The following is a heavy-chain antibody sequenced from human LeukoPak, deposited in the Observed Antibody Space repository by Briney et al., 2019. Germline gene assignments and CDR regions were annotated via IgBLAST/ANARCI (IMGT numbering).Heavy chain of an antibody. D-gene: IGHD3-10*01. V-gene: IGHV3-23*01. Sequence: GGSLRLSCAASGFTFSSYAMSWVRQAPGEGLEWVSAISGSGGSTYYADSVKGRFTISRDNSKNTLYLQMNSLRAEDTAVYYCAKDMVRGLHHYWGQGTLVTVSS. J-gene: IGHJ4*02. CDR1: GFTFSSYA. CDR3: AKDMVRGLHHY. CDR2: ISGSGGST.